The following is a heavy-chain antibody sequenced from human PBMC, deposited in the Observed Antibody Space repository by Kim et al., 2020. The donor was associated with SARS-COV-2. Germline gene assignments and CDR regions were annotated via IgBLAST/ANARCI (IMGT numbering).Heavy chain of an antibody. J-gene: IGHJ4*02. CDR2: ISGSGGST. V-gene: IGHV3-23*01. Sequence: GGSLRLSCAASGFTFSSYAMSWVRQAPGKGLEWVSAISGSGGSTYYADSVKGRFTISRDNSKNTLYLQMNSLRAEDTAVYYCAKLRDSGSRYGGLDYWGQGTLVTVSS. CDR3: AKLRDSGSRYGGLDY. D-gene: IGHD1-26*01. CDR1: GFTFSSYA.